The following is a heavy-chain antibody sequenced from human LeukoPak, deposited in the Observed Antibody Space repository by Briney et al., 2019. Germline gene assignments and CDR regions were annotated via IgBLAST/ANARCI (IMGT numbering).Heavy chain of an antibody. CDR3: ARASITRVAFDI. J-gene: IGHJ3*02. V-gene: IGHV4-4*07. CDR2: IYSRGSS. CDR1: GGSISSYY. Sequence: SETLSLTCTVSGGSISSYYWSWIRQPAGKGLGWIGRIYSRGSSNYNPSLNSRVTMSVDTSKNQFSLKLSSVTAAATAVYYCARASITRVAFDIWGQGTMVTVSS. D-gene: IGHD3-10*01.